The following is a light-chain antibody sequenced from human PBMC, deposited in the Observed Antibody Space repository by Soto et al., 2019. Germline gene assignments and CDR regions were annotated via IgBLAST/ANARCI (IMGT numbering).Light chain of an antibody. J-gene: IGLJ2*01. CDR2: EDT. V-gene: IGLV2-23*01. CDR3: CSYVGGTSVV. CDR1: SSDVGNHKL. Sequence: QSALTQPASVSGSPGQSITISCTGTSSDVGNHKLVSWYQQQPGKAPKLIICEDTERHSGISNRFSGSKSGNTASLTISGLQAEDDGDYYCCSYVGGTSVVFGGGTKLTVL.